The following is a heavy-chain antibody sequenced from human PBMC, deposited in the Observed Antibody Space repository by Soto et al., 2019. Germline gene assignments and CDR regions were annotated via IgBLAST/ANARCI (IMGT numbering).Heavy chain of an antibody. J-gene: IGHJ3*01. CDR2: IWYDGSNK. D-gene: IGHD6-6*01. CDR3: ARDLLGSSSGTS. Sequence: LRLSCAASGFTFSSYGMHWVRQAPGKGLEWVAVIWYDGSNKYYADSVKGRFTISRDNSKNTLYLQLNSLRAEDTAVYYCARDLLGSSSGTSWGQGTMVTVSS. CDR1: GFTFSSYG. V-gene: IGHV3-33*01.